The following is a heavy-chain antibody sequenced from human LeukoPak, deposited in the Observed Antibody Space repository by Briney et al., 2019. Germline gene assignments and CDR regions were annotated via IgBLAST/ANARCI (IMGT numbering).Heavy chain of an antibody. CDR1: GYTLTELS. Sequence: GASVKVSCKVSGYTLTELSMHWVRQAPGKGLEWLGGFDPEDGETIYAQKFQGRVTMTEDTSTDTAYMELSSLRSEDTAVYYCATGGIGSGSYYVPCWGQGTLVTVSS. CDR2: FDPEDGET. J-gene: IGHJ4*02. D-gene: IGHD1-26*01. CDR3: ATGGIGSGSYYVPC. V-gene: IGHV1-24*01.